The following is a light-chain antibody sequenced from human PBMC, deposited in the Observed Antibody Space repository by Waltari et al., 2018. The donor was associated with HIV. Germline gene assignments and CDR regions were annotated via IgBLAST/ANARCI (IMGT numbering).Light chain of an antibody. Sequence: QSVLTTPPSASGAPGQGVTMSCSGSSSNIGGNLGCWYQPLPGSAPKLLISRNNNRPSGVPDRFSGSKSGTSASLAISGLRSEDEADYYCAAWDDSLSGVLFGGGTKLTVL. V-gene: IGLV1-47*01. CDR1: SSNIGGNL. CDR3: AAWDDSLSGVL. CDR2: RNN. J-gene: IGLJ3*02.